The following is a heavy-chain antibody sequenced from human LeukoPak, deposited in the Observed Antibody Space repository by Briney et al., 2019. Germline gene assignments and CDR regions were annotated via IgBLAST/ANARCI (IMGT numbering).Heavy chain of an antibody. V-gene: IGHV3-20*04. Sequence: GGSLRLSCAASGFTFSSSAMNWVRQAPGKGLEWVSGSNWNGDSTGYADSVKGRFTNSRDNAKNYLYLQMDSLRAEDTALYYCAREDYYDSGSFDPWGQGTLVTVSS. CDR2: SNWNGDST. CDR1: GFTFSSSA. D-gene: IGHD3-22*01. J-gene: IGHJ5*02. CDR3: AREDYYDSGSFDP.